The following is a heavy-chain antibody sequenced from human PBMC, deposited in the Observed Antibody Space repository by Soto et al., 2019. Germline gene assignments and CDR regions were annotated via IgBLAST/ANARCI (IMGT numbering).Heavy chain of an antibody. D-gene: IGHD5-12*01. Sequence: QVQLVQSGAEVKKPGSSVKVSCKASGGTFSSYAISWVRQAPGQGLEWMGGIIPIFGTANYAQKFQGRVTITADESTSTAYMELSSLRSEDTAVYYCATNYDSGYGYGYYYYGMDVWGQGTTVTVSS. J-gene: IGHJ6*02. CDR2: IIPIFGTA. CDR1: GGTFSSYA. CDR3: ATNYDSGYGYGYYYYGMDV. V-gene: IGHV1-69*01.